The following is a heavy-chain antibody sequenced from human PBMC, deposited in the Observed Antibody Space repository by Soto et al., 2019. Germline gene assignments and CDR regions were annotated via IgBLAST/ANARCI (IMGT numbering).Heavy chain of an antibody. Sequence: GASVKVSCKASGGTFSSYTISWVRQAPGQGLEWMGRIIPILGIANYAQKFQGRVTITADKSTSTAYMELSGLRSEVTAVYYCAGSRGYSGYDLSWFDPWGQGTLVTVSS. D-gene: IGHD5-12*01. J-gene: IGHJ5*02. CDR3: AGSRGYSGYDLSWFDP. CDR1: GGTFSSYT. V-gene: IGHV1-69*02. CDR2: IIPILGIA.